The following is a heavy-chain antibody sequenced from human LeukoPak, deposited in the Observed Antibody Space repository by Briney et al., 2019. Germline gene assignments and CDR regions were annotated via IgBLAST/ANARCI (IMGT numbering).Heavy chain of an antibody. CDR1: GFTFSSYA. CDR2: ISGSGGST. Sequence: GGSLRLSCAASGFTFSSYAMSSVRQAPGKRLEWVSAISGSGGSTYYADSVKGRFTISRDNSKNTLYLQMNSLRAEDTAVYYCAKDNYDSSGYYWQAPYSYYYYGMDVWGQGTPVTVSS. J-gene: IGHJ6*02. V-gene: IGHV3-23*01. CDR3: AKDNYDSSGYYWQAPYSYYYYGMDV. D-gene: IGHD3-22*01.